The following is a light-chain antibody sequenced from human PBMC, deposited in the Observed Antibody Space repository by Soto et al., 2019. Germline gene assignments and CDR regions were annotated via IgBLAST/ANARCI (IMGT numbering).Light chain of an antibody. CDR2: EAS. Sequence: DIQMTQSPSTLSASVGDRVTITCRASQSISDLLAWYQQKPGKAPKLLIYEASNVKSGVPSRFSGRGSGTEYTLTISRLQPDDFASYYCQQYNGFWTFGQGTKVEIK. V-gene: IGKV1-5*03. J-gene: IGKJ1*01. CDR3: QQYNGFWT. CDR1: QSISDL.